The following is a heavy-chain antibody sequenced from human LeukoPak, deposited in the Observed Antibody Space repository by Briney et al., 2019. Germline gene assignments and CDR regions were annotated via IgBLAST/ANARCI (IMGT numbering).Heavy chain of an antibody. V-gene: IGHV1-3*01. Sequence: ASVKVSCKASGYTFTSYAVHWVRQAPGQRPEWMGWIDAGSGNTGCSQEFQGRVTITRDTSASTAYMELSSLRSEDTAVYYCARVHCSGGSCYLDPWGQGTLVTVSS. J-gene: IGHJ5*02. CDR2: IDAGSGNT. D-gene: IGHD2-15*01. CDR1: GYTFTSYA. CDR3: ARVHCSGGSCYLDP.